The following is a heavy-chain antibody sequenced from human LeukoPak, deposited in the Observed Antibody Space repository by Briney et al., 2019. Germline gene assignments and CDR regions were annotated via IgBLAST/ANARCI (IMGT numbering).Heavy chain of an antibody. J-gene: IGHJ4*02. CDR1: GGAFSRFT. Sequence: ASVKVSCKASGGAFSRFTISWVRQAPGQGFEWMGGITPIFGTANFAQKFQGRVSITADESTSTAFMELSSLRSEDTAVYYCAREWGLESSGYFYAYWGQGTLVTVSS. V-gene: IGHV1-69*13. CDR2: ITPIFGTA. D-gene: IGHD3-22*01. CDR3: AREWGLESSGYFYAY.